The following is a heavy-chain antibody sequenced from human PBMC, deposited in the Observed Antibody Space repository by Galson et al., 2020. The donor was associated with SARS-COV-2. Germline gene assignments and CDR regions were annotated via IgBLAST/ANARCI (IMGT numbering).Heavy chain of an antibody. CDR2: IYYSGST. CDR1: GGSISSSSYY. Sequence: SETLSLTCTVSGGSISSSSYYWGWIRQPPGKGLEWIGSIYYSGSTYYNPSLKTRVTISVDTSKNQFSLKLSSVTAADTAVYYCARHVRGSSWLYYYYGMDVWGQGTTVTVSS. V-gene: IGHV4-39*01. D-gene: IGHD6-13*01. J-gene: IGHJ6*02. CDR3: ARHVRGSSWLYYYYGMDV.